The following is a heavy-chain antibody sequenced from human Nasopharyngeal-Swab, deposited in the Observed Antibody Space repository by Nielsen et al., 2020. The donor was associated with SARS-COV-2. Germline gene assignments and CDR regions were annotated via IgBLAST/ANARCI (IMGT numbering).Heavy chain of an antibody. D-gene: IGHD3-22*01. CDR3: VKDPVGGSSGWYFDL. Sequence: GESLKISCAASGFTFSDYYMSWIRQAPGRGLAWVSIVNSDGSTAYYADSVKGRFTISRDNSKNTLYLQTNRLRFEDAAVYYCVKDPVGGSSGWYFDLWGRGTLVTLSS. CDR2: VNSDGSTA. V-gene: IGHV3-23*03. CDR1: GFTFSDYY. J-gene: IGHJ2*01.